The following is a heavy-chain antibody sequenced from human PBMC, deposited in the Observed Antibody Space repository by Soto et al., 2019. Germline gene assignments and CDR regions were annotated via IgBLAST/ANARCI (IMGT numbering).Heavy chain of an antibody. CDR1: GFTFSTYS. CDR3: TRDGCASWNSGVFYTYYDY. V-gene: IGHV3-21*01. CDR2: ISRRGDYI. J-gene: IGHJ4*02. D-gene: IGHD3-10*01. Sequence: PGGSLRLSCAASGFTFSTYSMNWVRQAPGKGLEWVSSISRRGDYIYYADSVKGRFTISRDNAKDSLLLQMNSLRAEDTAVYFSTRDGCASWNSGVFYTYYDYWGQGALVTVSS.